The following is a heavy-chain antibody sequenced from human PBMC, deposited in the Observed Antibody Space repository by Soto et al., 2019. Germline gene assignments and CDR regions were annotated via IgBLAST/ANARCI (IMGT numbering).Heavy chain of an antibody. J-gene: IGHJ4*02. CDR1: GGSISSYY. D-gene: IGHD2-15*01. CDR2: IYYSGST. CDR3: ARGGTVVNGFDY. Sequence: QVQLQESGPGLVKPSETLSLTCTVSGGSISSYYWSWIRQPPGMGLESIGYIYYSGSTNYNPSLKSRVTISVDTSKNQFSLKLSSVTAADTAVYYCARGGTVVNGFDYWGQGTLVTVSS. V-gene: IGHV4-59*01.